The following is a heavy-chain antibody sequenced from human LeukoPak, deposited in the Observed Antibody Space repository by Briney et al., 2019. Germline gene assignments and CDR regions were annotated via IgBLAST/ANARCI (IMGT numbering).Heavy chain of an antibody. V-gene: IGHV4-4*02. D-gene: IGHD3-22*01. CDR2: IYHSGST. Sequence: SETLSLTCAVSGGSISSSNWWSWVRQPPGKGLEWIGEIYHSGSTNYNPSLKSRVTISVDKSKNQFSLKLSSVTAADTAVYYCARVPIVVVPDAFDIWGQGTMVTVSS. J-gene: IGHJ3*02. CDR1: GGSISSSNW. CDR3: ARVPIVVVPDAFDI.